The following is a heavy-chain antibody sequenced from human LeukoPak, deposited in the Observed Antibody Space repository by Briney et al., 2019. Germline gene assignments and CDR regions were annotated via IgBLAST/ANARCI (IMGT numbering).Heavy chain of an antibody. Sequence: ASVKVSCKVSGYTLTELSMHWVRQAPGKGLEWMGGFDPEDGETIYAQKFQGRVTMTRDTSTSTVYMELSSLRSEDTAVYYCARDGGTVTTLADYYYYYMDVWGKGTTVTVSS. J-gene: IGHJ6*03. CDR2: FDPEDGET. V-gene: IGHV1-24*01. CDR1: GYTLTELS. D-gene: IGHD4-11*01. CDR3: ARDGGTVTTLADYYYYYMDV.